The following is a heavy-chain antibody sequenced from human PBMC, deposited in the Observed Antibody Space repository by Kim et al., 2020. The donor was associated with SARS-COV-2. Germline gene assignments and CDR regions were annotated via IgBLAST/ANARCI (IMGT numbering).Heavy chain of an antibody. D-gene: IGHD4-17*01. Sequence: SVKVSCKASGGTFSSYAISWVRQAPGQGLEWMGRIIPILGIANYAQKFQGRVTITADKSTSTAYMELSSLRSEDTAVYYCEAYSDYGMKGDAFDIWGQGTMVTVSS. CDR2: IIPILGIA. CDR3: EAYSDYGMKGDAFDI. J-gene: IGHJ3*02. CDR1: GGTFSSYA. V-gene: IGHV1-69*04.